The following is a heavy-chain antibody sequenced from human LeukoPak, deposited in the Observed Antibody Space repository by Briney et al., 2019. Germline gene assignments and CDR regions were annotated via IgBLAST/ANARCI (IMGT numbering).Heavy chain of an antibody. CDR1: RFTLSNNY. CDR2: IYGGGTT. CDR3: ARAPNYGDYGGQ. J-gene: IGHJ4*02. V-gene: IGHV3-53*01. Sequence: PRGSLRLSCAAPRFTLSNNYMSWVRQAPGKGLEWVSLIYGGGTTYYADSVKGRFTISSDSSKNTLYLQMNSLRAEDTAVYYCARAPNYGDYGGQWGRGTLVTVSS. D-gene: IGHD4-17*01.